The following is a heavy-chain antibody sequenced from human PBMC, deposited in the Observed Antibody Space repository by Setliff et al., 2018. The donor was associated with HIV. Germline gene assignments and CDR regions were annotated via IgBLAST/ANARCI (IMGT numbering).Heavy chain of an antibody. D-gene: IGHD3-22*01. CDR3: ARARRDSYDRGRRNHYYIDV. J-gene: IGHJ6*03. Sequence: ASVKVSCKASGYTFSSNDINWVRQATGQGLEWMGWMNPNSGNTGYAQKFQGRVTMTRDTSISTAYMELNNLKFEDRAVYYCARARRDSYDRGRRNHYYIDVWGKGTTVTVSS. V-gene: IGHV1-8*01. CDR2: MNPNSGNT. CDR1: GYTFSSND.